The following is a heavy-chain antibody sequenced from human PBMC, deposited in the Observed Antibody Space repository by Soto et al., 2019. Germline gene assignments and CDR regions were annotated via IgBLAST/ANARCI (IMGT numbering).Heavy chain of an antibody. J-gene: IGHJ4*02. D-gene: IGHD2-2*01. CDR2: IYYSGST. CDR1: GGSISSGDYY. CDR3: AGIRGYCSSTSCYAFWGFDY. Sequence: SETLSLTCTVSGGSISSGDYYWSWIRQPPGKGLEWIGYIYYSGSTYYNPSLKSRVTISVDTSKNQFSLKLSSVTAADTAVYYCAGIRGYCSSTSCYAFWGFDYWGQGTLVTVSS. V-gene: IGHV4-30-4*01.